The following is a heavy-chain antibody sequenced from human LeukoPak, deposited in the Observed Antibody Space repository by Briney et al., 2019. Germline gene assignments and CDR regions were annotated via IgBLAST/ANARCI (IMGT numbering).Heavy chain of an antibody. CDR2: ISSSSSTI. CDR1: GFTFSSYS. Sequence: GGSLRLSCAASGFTFSSYSMNWVRQAPGKGLEWVSYISSSSSTIYYADSVKGRFTISRDNAKNSLYLQMNSLRAEDTAVYYCARGLIRYGSGSSRLLYFGYWGQGTLVTVSS. D-gene: IGHD3-10*01. CDR3: ARGLIRYGSGSSRLLYFGY. V-gene: IGHV3-48*01. J-gene: IGHJ4*02.